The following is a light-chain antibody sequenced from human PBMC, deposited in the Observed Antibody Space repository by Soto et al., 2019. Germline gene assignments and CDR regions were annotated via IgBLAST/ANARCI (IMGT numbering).Light chain of an antibody. J-gene: IGKJ4*01. CDR1: QSVSSSY. CDR3: QQYGSSPPVT. Sequence: EIVLTQSPGTLSLSPGERATLSCRASQSVSSSYLAWYQQKPGQAPRLLIYGASSRATGIPDRFSGSGSGTDFTLTISRLEPDDFALYYCQQYGSSPPVTFGGRTKLEIK. CDR2: GAS. V-gene: IGKV3-20*01.